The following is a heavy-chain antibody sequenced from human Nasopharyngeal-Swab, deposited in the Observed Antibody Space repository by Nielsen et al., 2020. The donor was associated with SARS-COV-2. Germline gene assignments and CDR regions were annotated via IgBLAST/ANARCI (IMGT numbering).Heavy chain of an antibody. Sequence: GESPKISCAASGFTFSSYWMSWVRQAPGKGLEWVANIKQDGSEKYYVDSVKGRFTISRDNAKNSLYLQMNSLRAEDTAVYYCATSSGLVGYWGQGTLVTVSS. CDR3: ATSSGLVGY. CDR2: IKQDGSEK. V-gene: IGHV3-7*03. CDR1: GFTFSSYW. J-gene: IGHJ4*02. D-gene: IGHD3-22*01.